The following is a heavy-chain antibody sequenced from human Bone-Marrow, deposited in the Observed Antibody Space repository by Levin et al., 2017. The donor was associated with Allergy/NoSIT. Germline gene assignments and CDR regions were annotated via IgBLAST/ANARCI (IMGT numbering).Heavy chain of an antibody. V-gene: IGHV3-74*01. CDR2: INSDGSST. Sequence: GGSLRLSCAASGFTFSSYWMHWVRQAPGKGLVWVSRINSDGSSTSYADSVKGRFTISRDNAKNTLYLQMNSLRAEDTAVYYCARDPRADFWSGYYSNWFDPWGQGTLVTVSS. D-gene: IGHD3-3*01. CDR3: ARDPRADFWSGYYSNWFDP. J-gene: IGHJ5*02. CDR1: GFTFSSYW.